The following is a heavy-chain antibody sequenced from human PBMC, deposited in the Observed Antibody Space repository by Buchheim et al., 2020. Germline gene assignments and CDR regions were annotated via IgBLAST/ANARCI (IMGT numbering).Heavy chain of an antibody. Sequence: EVQLLESGGGLVQPGGSLRLSCAASGFTFSSYAISWVRQAPGKGLEWVSAISGSGSSTYYADSVKGRFTISRDNSKNTLYLQMNSLRAEDTAVYYCAKPNCSSTSCRGRGWFDPWGQGTL. CDR1: GFTFSSYA. V-gene: IGHV3-23*01. CDR2: ISGSGSST. J-gene: IGHJ5*02. D-gene: IGHD2-2*01. CDR3: AKPNCSSTSCRGRGWFDP.